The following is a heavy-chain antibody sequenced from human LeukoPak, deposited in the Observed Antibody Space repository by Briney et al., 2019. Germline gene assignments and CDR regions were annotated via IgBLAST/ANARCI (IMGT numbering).Heavy chain of an antibody. J-gene: IGHJ6*02. V-gene: IGHV4-34*01. CDR2: INHSGST. Sequence: PSETLSLTCAVYGGSFSGYYWSWIRQPPGKGLEWIGEINHSGSTNYNSSLKSRVTISVDTSKNQFSLKLSSVTAADTAVYYCARGHPLVPDAKRCGMDVWGQGTTVTVSS. CDR3: ARGHPLVPDAKRCGMDV. D-gene: IGHD2-2*01. CDR1: GGSFSGYY.